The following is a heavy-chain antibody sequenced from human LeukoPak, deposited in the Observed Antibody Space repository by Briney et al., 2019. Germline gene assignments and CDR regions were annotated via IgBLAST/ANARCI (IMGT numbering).Heavy chain of an antibody. CDR1: GGTFSSYA. D-gene: IGHD3-22*01. V-gene: IGHV1-69*05. CDR3: VGAKQWLSFDI. J-gene: IGHJ3*02. Sequence: SVKVSCKASGGTFSSYAISWVRQAPGQGLEWMGGIIPIFGTANYAQKFQGRVTITTDESTSTAYMELSSLRSEDTAVYYCVGAKQWLSFDIWGQGTMVSVSS. CDR2: IIPIFGTA.